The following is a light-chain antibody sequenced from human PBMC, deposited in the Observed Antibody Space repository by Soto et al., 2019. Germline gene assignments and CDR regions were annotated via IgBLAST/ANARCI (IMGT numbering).Light chain of an antibody. V-gene: IGLV2-14*02. J-gene: IGLJ1*01. Sequence: QSALTQPASVSGSPGQSITISCTGTSRDIGTSNLVSWYQQYPGKAPKLIIFEVTRRPSGISNRFSGSKSGNTASLTISGLQPEDEADYYCNSYTSSSTYVFGTGTKLTVL. CDR3: NSYTSSSTYV. CDR1: SRDIGTSNL. CDR2: EVT.